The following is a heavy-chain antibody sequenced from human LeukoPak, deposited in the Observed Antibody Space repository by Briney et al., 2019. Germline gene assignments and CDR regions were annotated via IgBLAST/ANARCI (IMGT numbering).Heavy chain of an antibody. J-gene: IGHJ4*02. CDR3: ASGIAAAGTGDY. D-gene: IGHD6-13*01. Sequence: PSETLSLTCTVSGGSISSGGYYWSWIRQHPGKGLEWIGYIYYSGSTYYNPSLKSRVTISVDTSKNQFSLKLSSVTAADTAVYYCASGIAAAGTGDYWGQGTLVTVSS. CDR2: IYYSGST. V-gene: IGHV4-31*03. CDR1: GGSISSGGYY.